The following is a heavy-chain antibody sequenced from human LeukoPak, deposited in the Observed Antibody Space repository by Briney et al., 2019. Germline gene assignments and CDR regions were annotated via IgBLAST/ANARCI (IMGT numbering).Heavy chain of an antibody. V-gene: IGHV4-59*01. D-gene: IGHD6-6*01. J-gene: IGHJ4*02. Sequence: ASETLSLTCTVSGGSISSYYWSWIRQPPGKGLEWIGYIYYSGSTNYNPSLKSRVTISVDTSKNQFSLKLSSVTAADTAVYYCARVLRRGVSPEYSSSLGGFDYWGQGTLVTVSS. CDR1: GGSISSYY. CDR3: ARVLRRGVSPEYSSSLGGFDY. CDR2: IYYSGST.